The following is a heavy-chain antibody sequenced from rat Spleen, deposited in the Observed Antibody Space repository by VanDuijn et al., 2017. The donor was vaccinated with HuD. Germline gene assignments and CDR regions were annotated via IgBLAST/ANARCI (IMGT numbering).Heavy chain of an antibody. CDR2: ISTGGGNT. D-gene: IGHD1-12*02. CDR1: GFTYSNYV. Sequence: EVQLVESGGGLVQPGRSLKLSCAASGFTYSNYVMVWVRQAPTKGLEWVASISTGGGNTYYRDSVKGRFTISRDNAKNTLYLQMDSLRSEDTATYYCAKAYYDGSYYPDYWGQGVMVTVSS. J-gene: IGHJ2*01. V-gene: IGHV5S13*01. CDR3: AKAYYDGSYYPDY.